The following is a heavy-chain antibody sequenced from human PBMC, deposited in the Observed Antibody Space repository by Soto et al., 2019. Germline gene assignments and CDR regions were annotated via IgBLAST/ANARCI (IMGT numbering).Heavy chain of an antibody. CDR2: IVVGSGNT. CDR1: GFTFSNSA. Sequence: QKPLVQSGPEVKKPGTSVKVSCKASGFTFSNSAVQWVRQARGQRLEWIGWIVVGSGNTIYAQKFQQRVTITRDMSTSTAYMELSSLRSEDTAVYYCAAIAVAGRGYYYGLDVWGQGTTVTVSS. V-gene: IGHV1-58*01. D-gene: IGHD6-19*01. CDR3: AAIAVAGRGYYYGLDV. J-gene: IGHJ6*02.